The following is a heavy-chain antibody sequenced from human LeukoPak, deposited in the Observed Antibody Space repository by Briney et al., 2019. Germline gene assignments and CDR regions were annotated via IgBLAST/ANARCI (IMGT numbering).Heavy chain of an antibody. D-gene: IGHD6-25*01. CDR3: SSQPAALDLDC. CDR2: IKPDGSGK. V-gene: IGHV3-7*01. CDR1: GFAFSSYW. Sequence: GGSLRLSCAASGFAFSSYWMTWVRQAPGKGLEWVANIKPDGSGKNYVDSVKGRFTISRDNAKNSLYLQMKGLGVEDTAVYYCSSQPAALDLDCWGQGSLVTVSS. J-gene: IGHJ4*02.